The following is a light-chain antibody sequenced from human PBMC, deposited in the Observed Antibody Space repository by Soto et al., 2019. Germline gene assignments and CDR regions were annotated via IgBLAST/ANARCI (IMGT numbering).Light chain of an antibody. CDR1: QDITNY. V-gene: IGKV1-33*01. CDR2: DAS. CDR3: QQCAHLPYT. J-gene: IGKJ2*01. Sequence: IQMTQSPSSLSASVGDRVTITCQASQDITNYLNWFQQKPGKAPKLLIYDASNLGTGVPSNFSGSGSATDFTFTISSLQPEDFATYYCQQCAHLPYTFGQGTKLEIK.